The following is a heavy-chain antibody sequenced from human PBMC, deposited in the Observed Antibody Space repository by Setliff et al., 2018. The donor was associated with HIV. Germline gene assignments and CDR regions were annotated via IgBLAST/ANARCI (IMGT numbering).Heavy chain of an antibody. CDR3: ARVRDSGYDHDAFDI. CDR2: INPNSGGT. D-gene: IGHD5-12*01. CDR1: GYTFTGYY. J-gene: IGHJ3*02. V-gene: IGHV1-2*02. Sequence: ASVKVSCKASGYTFTGYYMHWVRQAPGQGLEWMGWINPNSGGTNYAQKFQGRVTMTRDTSISTAYMELSRLRSDDTAVYYCARVRDSGYDHDAFDIWGQGTMVHRLL.